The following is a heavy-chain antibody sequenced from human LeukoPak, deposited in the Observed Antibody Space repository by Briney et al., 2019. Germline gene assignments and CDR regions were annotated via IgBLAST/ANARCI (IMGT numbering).Heavy chain of an antibody. V-gene: IGHV3-30*18. CDR3: AKDVSVVGALPDSSY. D-gene: IGHD2-21*01. J-gene: IGHJ4*02. Sequence: GGSLRLSCAASGFTFSSYGMHWVRQAPGKGLEWVAVISYDGSNKYYADSVKGRFTISRDNSKNTLYLQMNSLRAEDTAVYYCAKDVSVVGALPDSSYWGQGTLVTVSS. CDR1: GFTFSSYG. CDR2: ISYDGSNK.